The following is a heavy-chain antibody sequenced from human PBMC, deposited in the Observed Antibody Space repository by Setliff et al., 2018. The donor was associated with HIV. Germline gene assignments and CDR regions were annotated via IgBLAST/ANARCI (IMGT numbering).Heavy chain of an antibody. D-gene: IGHD3-22*01. V-gene: IGHV1-18*01. CDR1: GYTFTRYG. J-gene: IGHJ4*02. CDR2: ISTNNDNT. Sequence: ASVKVSCKASGYTFTRYGISWVRQAPGQGLEWMGWISTNNDNTNYAQKLQGRVTMTTDTSTSTAYMELRSLRSDDTAVYYCARHASTWCYDTSGPHFDYWGQGTLVTVSS. CDR3: ARHASTWCYDTSGPHFDY.